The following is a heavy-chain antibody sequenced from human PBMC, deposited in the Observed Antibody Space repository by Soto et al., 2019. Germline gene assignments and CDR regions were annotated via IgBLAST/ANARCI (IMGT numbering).Heavy chain of an antibody. V-gene: IGHV4-34*01. D-gene: IGHD3-22*01. CDR2: NHHSRST. Sequence: ETLSLTGAVQGGSFSGYYWSWIGQPPRKGRGGNNQNHHSRSTNYTPTLKSRVTLSVDTSKNQFSLKLSSVTAADTAVYYCARGGKVVVITPRAFDLWGQGTMVPVS. CDR1: GGSFSGYY. CDR3: ARGGKVVVITPRAFDL. J-gene: IGHJ3*01.